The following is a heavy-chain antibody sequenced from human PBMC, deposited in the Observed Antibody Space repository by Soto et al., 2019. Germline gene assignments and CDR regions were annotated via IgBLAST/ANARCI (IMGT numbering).Heavy chain of an antibody. V-gene: IGHV3-23*01. CDR3: ANSRAY. J-gene: IGHJ4*02. Sequence: PGGSLRLSCAASGFTFSSFAMSWVRQAPGKGLEWVSLISRSGGTTYYADSVKGRFTISRDNSRNTLYLQMNSLRAEDTAAYYCANSRAYWGQGTLVTVSS. CDR2: ISRSGGTT. CDR1: GFTFSSFA.